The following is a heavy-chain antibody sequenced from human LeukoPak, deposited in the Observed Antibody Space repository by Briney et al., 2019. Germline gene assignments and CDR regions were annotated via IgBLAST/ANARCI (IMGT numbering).Heavy chain of an antibody. CDR2: IYYSGST. V-gene: IGHV4-59*06. Sequence: SETLSLTCTVSGGSISSYYWSWIRQHPGKGLEWIGYIYYSGSTYYNPSLKSRVTISVDTSKNQFSLKLSSVTAADTAVYYCARSVESMVRGVIIPYYFDYWGQGTLVTVSS. CDR3: ARSVESMVRGVIIPYYFDY. J-gene: IGHJ4*02. CDR1: GGSISSYY. D-gene: IGHD3-10*01.